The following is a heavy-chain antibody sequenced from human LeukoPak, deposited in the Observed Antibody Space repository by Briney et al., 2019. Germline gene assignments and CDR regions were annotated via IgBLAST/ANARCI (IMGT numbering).Heavy chain of an antibody. J-gene: IGHJ4*02. CDR1: GGSIIGGDYY. CDR2: IYSSGST. D-gene: IGHD5-18*01. Sequence: SQTLSLTCTVSGGSIIGGDYYWSWLRQPPGKGLEWIGSIYSSGSTYYNPSLKSRLTISIDTSKNQFSLKMSSVTAADTAVYYCARDGDSYGYYYHNWGQGTLVTVSS. CDR3: ARDGDSYGYYYHN. V-gene: IGHV4-30-4*01.